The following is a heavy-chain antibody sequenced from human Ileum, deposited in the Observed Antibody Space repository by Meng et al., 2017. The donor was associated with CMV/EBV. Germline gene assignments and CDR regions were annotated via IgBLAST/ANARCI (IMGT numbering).Heavy chain of an antibody. Sequence: QGQPQQWGAGQLKPSETLSLVCAVHNSAFSDYYWTWIRQSPGKGLEWIGEINNRGSTNYNPSLKSRVTISIDTSRNQFSLKLTSMTAADTAVYYCARASPQRRFLSYWGQGTLVTVSS. CDR2: INNRGST. V-gene: IGHV4-34*01. J-gene: IGHJ4*02. CDR1: NSAFSDYY. D-gene: IGHD3-3*01. CDR3: ARASPQRRFLSY.